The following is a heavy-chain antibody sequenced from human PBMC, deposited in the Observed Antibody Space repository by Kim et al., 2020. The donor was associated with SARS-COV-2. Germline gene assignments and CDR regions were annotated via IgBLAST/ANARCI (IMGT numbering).Heavy chain of an antibody. CDR3: ARLGSVGATSTGFDY. J-gene: IGHJ4*02. V-gene: IGHV5-51*01. D-gene: IGHD1-26*01. Sequence: SFQGQVTISADKSISTAYLQWSSLKASDTAMYYCARLGSVGATSTGFDYWGQGTLVTVSS.